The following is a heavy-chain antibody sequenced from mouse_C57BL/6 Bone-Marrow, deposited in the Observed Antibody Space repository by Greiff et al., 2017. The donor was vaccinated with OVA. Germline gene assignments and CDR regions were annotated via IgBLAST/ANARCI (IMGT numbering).Heavy chain of an antibody. CDR1: GYAFTNYL. D-gene: IGHD2-3*01. CDR3: ARSLKCDGYYGY. V-gene: IGHV1-54*01. J-gene: IGHJ2*01. Sequence: QVHVKPSGAELVRPGTSVKVSCKASGYAFTNYLIEWVKQRPGQGLEWIGVINPGSGGTNYNEKFKGKATLTADKSSSTAYMQLSSLTSEDSAVYFCARSLKCDGYYGYWGQGTTLTVSS. CDR2: INPGSGGT.